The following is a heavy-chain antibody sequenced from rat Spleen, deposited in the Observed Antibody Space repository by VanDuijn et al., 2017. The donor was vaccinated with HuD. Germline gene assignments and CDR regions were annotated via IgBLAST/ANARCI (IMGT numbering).Heavy chain of an antibody. CDR1: GFTFNNYW. Sequence: EVQLVESGGGLIQPGRSLKLSCVASGFTFNNYWMTWIRQAPGKGLEWVASISNTGGSTSYPDSVKGRFTISRDTAKSTLYLQMNSLRSEDTATYFCTTTYFYSTYPGPRGDYWGQGVMVTVSS. J-gene: IGHJ2*01. D-gene: IGHD1-2*01. CDR2: ISNTGGST. CDR3: TTTYFYSTYPGPRGDY. V-gene: IGHV5-31*01.